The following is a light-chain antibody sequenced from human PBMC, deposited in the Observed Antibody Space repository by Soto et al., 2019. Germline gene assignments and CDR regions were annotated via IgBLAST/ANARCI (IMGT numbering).Light chain of an antibody. V-gene: IGKV3-20*01. CDR3: HQYGASPWT. CDR1: QSVSSNY. CDR2: GVS. Sequence: EIVLTHSPGTLSLSAWEMATLSCRASQSVSSNYFAWFQQRPGQAPRLLIYGVSTRATGTPDRFSASGSATEFTLNINRLEPEDFAVYYCHQYGASPWTFGQGTKVDIK. J-gene: IGKJ1*01.